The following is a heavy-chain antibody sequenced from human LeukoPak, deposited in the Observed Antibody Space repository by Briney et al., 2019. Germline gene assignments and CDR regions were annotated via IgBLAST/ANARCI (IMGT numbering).Heavy chain of an antibody. V-gene: IGHV1-2*02. CDR3: ARDHCVSSGCYEDYYYGMDV. CDR1: GYTFTGYY. D-gene: IGHD2-2*01. CDR2: ISPNSGGT. J-gene: IGHJ6*02. Sequence: VASVKVSCKASGYTFTGYYMQWVRQAPGQGLEWMGWISPNSGGTNYAQKFQGRVTMTRDTSISTAYMELSRLRSDDTAVYFCARDHCVSSGCYEDYYYGMDVWGRGTTVTVSS.